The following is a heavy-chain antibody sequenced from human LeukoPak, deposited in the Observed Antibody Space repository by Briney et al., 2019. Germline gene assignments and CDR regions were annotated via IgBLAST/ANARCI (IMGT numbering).Heavy chain of an antibody. CDR1: GFSMSVYW. CDR3: ARDWGAYYHFFDY. J-gene: IGHJ4*02. CDR2: IKQDGSER. D-gene: IGHD3-22*01. Sequence: GGSLRLSCEASGFSMSVYWMSWVRQAPGKGLEWVGNIKQDGSERNYVNSVKGRFTISRDNAKKSLYLQINSLRAEDTAIYYCARDWGAYYHFFDYWGQGTLVTVS. V-gene: IGHV3-7*01.